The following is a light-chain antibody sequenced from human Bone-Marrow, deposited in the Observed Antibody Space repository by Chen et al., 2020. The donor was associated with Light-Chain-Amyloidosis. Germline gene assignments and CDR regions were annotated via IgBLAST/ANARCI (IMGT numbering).Light chain of an antibody. CDR2: GSS. CDR3: QQYGTTPLT. Sequence: DIVLTQSPGTLSLSPGEGANLSGRASQTISSNYLTWYQQKFGQAPRLLIYGSSSRATGIPDRFTGSGSGTDFTLTINRLEPEDFAMYYCQQYGTTPLTFGGGTKVEIK. CDR1: QTISSNY. V-gene: IGKV3-20*01. J-gene: IGKJ4*01.